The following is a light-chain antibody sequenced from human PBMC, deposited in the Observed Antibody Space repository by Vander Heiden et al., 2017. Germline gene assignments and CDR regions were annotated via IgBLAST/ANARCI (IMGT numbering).Light chain of an antibody. CDR3: QKYDTAPRT. J-gene: IGKJ1*01. CDR2: AAS. Sequence: DIQMTQSPSSLSASVGDRVTITCRASQGIRNFLAWYQQNPVKGPKLLISAASSLQAGVPTRCSGSGSGTDFTLTIISLQPEDCATYYFQKYDTAPRTFGPVTKVEIK. V-gene: IGKV1-27*01. CDR1: QGIRNF.